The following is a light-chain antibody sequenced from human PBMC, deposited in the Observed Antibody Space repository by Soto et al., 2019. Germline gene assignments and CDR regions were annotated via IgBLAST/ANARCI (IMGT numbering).Light chain of an antibody. CDR2: DAS. Sequence: DIQMTQSPSTLSASVGDRVTITCRASQGISDWLAWYQQKPGKAPKLLIYDASTLESGVPSRFSGSGSGTEFTLTISSLQPNDSATYYCQQFRVTFGQGTKVEI. V-gene: IGKV1-5*01. J-gene: IGKJ1*01. CDR3: QQFRVT. CDR1: QGISDW.